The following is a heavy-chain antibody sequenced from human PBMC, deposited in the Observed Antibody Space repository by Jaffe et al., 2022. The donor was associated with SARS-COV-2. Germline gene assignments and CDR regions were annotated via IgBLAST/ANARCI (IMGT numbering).Heavy chain of an antibody. J-gene: IGHJ4*02. Sequence: QVQLVQSGAEVKKPGASVKVSCKASGYTFTSYYMHWVRQAPGQGLEWMGIINPSGGSTSYAQKFQGRVTMTRDTSTSTVYMELSSLRSEDTAVYYCARAVTIFGVVISSHFDYWGQGTLVTVSS. CDR2: INPSGGST. V-gene: IGHV1-46*01. CDR1: GYTFTSYY. D-gene: IGHD3-3*01. CDR3: ARAVTIFGVVISSHFDY.